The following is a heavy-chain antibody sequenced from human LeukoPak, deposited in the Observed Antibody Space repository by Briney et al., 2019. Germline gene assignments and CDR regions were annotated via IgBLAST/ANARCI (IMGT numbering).Heavy chain of an antibody. Sequence: GRSLRLSCAASGFTFSSYGMHWFRQAPGKGLEWVALIWYDGSQTYYADSVKGRFTISRDSSKNTLYLQMNSLRAEDTAVYYCSRDSHLSSNTLVRGLGGYFDFWGQGTLVTVSS. CDR3: SRDSHLSSNTLVRGLGGYFDF. V-gene: IGHV3-33*01. CDR1: GFTFSSYG. J-gene: IGHJ4*02. D-gene: IGHD3-10*01. CDR2: IWYDGSQT.